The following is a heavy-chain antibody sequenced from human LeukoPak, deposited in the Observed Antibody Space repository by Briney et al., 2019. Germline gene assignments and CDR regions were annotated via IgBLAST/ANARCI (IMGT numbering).Heavy chain of an antibody. CDR3: ARGTNFDWLLYYYYGMDV. J-gene: IGHJ6*02. Sequence: SETLSLTCTVSGGSISSSSYYWGWIRQPPGKGLEWIGSIYYSGSTYNPSLKSRVTISVDTSKNQFSLKLSSVTAADTAVYYCARGTNFDWLLYYYYGMDVWGQGTTVTVSS. V-gene: IGHV4-39*01. CDR1: GGSISSSSYY. CDR2: IYYSGST. D-gene: IGHD3-9*01.